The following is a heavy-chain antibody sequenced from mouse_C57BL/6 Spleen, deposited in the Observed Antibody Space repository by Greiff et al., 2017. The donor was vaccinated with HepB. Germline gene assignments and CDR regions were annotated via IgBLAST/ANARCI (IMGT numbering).Heavy chain of an antibody. CDR1: GFTFSSYA. Sequence: EVMLVESGEGLVKPGGSLKLSCAASGFTFSSYAMSWVRQTPEKRLEWVAYISSGGDYIYYADTVKGRFTISRDNARNTLYLQMSRLKSEDTAMYYCTREDWSWFAYWGQGTLVTVSA. CDR3: TREDWSWFAY. CDR2: ISSGGDYI. J-gene: IGHJ3*01. V-gene: IGHV5-9-1*02. D-gene: IGHD4-1*01.